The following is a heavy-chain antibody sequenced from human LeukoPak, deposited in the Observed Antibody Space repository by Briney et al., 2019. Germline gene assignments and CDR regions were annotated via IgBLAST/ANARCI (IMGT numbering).Heavy chain of an antibody. V-gene: IGHV4-34*01. CDR3: ARGRYLAGVATMVRSLRYFDL. Sequence: SETLSLTCAVYGGSFSGYYWSWIRQPPGKGLEWIGEINHSGSTNYNPSLKSRVTISVDMSKKQFSLKLSSVTAADTAVYYCARGRYLAGVATMVRSLRYFDLWGRGTLVTVSS. J-gene: IGHJ2*01. CDR1: GGSFSGYY. D-gene: IGHD3-10*01. CDR2: INHSGST.